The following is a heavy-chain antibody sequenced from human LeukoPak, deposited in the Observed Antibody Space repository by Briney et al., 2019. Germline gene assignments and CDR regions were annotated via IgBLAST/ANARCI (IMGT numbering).Heavy chain of an antibody. V-gene: IGHV1-2*02. Sequence: GASVKVSCKASLYTFTGFYMHWVRQAPRQGVEWMGWINPNTGGTDYAQKFQGRVTMTRDTFINTAYMELSGLTSDDTAVYYCASYPRYSSSHPFDYWGQGTLVTVSS. CDR3: ASYPRYSSSHPFDY. J-gene: IGHJ4*02. CDR2: INPNTGGT. D-gene: IGHD6-6*01. CDR1: LYTFTGFY.